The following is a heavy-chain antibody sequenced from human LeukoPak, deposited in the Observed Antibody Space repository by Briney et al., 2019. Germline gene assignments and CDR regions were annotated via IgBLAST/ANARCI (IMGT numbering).Heavy chain of an antibody. Sequence: GGSLRLSCAASGFTFSSYAMSWVRQASGKGLEWVSAISGSGGSTYYADSVKGRFTISRDNSKNTLCLQMNSLRAEDTAVYYCAKDNYYYDTFDIWGQGTMVTISS. CDR2: ISGSGGST. CDR1: GFTFSSYA. CDR3: AKDNYYYDTFDI. J-gene: IGHJ3*02. D-gene: IGHD3-10*01. V-gene: IGHV3-23*01.